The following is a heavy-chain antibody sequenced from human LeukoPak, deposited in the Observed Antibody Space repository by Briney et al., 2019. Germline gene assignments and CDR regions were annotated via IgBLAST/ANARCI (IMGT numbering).Heavy chain of an antibody. D-gene: IGHD5-18*01. CDR3: AKEKYRGYSYGSGDY. Sequence: GGSLRLSCAASGFTVSTNCMTWVRQAPGKGLEWVAVISYDGSNKYFADSVKGRFTISRDNSKNTLYLQMNSLRAEDTAVYYCAKEKYRGYSYGSGDYWGQGTLVTVSS. CDR1: GFTVSTNC. V-gene: IGHV3-30*18. CDR2: ISYDGSNK. J-gene: IGHJ4*02.